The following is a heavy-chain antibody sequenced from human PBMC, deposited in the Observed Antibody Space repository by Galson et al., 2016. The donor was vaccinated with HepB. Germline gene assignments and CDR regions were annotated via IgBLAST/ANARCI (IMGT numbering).Heavy chain of an antibody. CDR3: AHVRDGLELYFDS. CDR2: IYWDEDK. CDR1: GVSAHTSRLD. V-gene: IGHV2-5*02. D-gene: IGHD1-7*01. J-gene: IGHJ4*02. Sequence: PALVKPPQTLTLTCSFSGVSAHTSRLDVGWIRQPPGKALEWLALIYWDEDKRYNPSLKNRLTITKDTSKNEVVLTMTNMYPVDTATYFCAHVRDGLELYFDSWGQGTLVTVSS.